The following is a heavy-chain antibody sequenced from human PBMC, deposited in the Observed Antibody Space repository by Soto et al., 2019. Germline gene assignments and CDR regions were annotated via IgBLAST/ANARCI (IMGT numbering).Heavy chain of an antibody. J-gene: IGHJ4*02. V-gene: IGHV4-4*02. CDR3: ASRDPGTSVDY. Sequence: SETLSLTCAVSGGSFTSNNWWTWVRQPPGQGLEWIGEIYRTGSTNYNPSLKSRVTISLDKSENQFSLKVTSLTAEDTAVYYGASRDPGTSVDYWGQGTLVTVSS. D-gene: IGHD1-7*01. CDR1: GGSFTSNNW. CDR2: IYRTGST.